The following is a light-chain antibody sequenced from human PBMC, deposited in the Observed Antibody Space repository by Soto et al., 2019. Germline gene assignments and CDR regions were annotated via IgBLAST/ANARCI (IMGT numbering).Light chain of an antibody. CDR3: HQYGSSPPYT. CDR1: QSVSNKY. V-gene: IGKV3-20*01. CDR2: GSS. Sequence: LVLTQSPGTLSLSPGERATLSCRASQSVSNKYSAWYQQKPGQAPRLLIFGSSDRATGIPDRFSGSGSGTYFTLTISRMEPEDFAVYYCHQYGSSPPYTFGQGTKLEIK. J-gene: IGKJ2*01.